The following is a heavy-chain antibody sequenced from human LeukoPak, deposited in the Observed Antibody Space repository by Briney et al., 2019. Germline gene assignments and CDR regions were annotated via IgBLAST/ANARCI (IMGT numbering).Heavy chain of an antibody. V-gene: IGHV3-30*01. D-gene: IGHD3-22*01. CDR1: GFTFSSYA. CDR2: ISYDGSNK. Sequence: PGRSLRLSCAASGFTFSSYAMQWVRQAPGKGLEWVAVISYDGSNKYYADSVKGRFTISRDNSKNTLYLQMNSLRAEDTAVYYCARDLYYYDSSGYDYWGQGTLVTVSS. CDR3: ARDLYYYDSSGYDY. J-gene: IGHJ4*02.